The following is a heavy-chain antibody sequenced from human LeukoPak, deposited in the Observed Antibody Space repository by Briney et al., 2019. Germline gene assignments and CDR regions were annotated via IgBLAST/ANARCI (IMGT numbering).Heavy chain of an antibody. V-gene: IGHV5-51*01. J-gene: IGHJ4*02. CDR2: IYPRDSRT. CDR3: ARRRQQLEGDY. CDR1: GYSFSSYW. Sequence: GESLKISCKGSGYSFSSYWIAWVRQMPGKGLEWMGVIYPRDSRTTYSPSFQGQVTISADKSISTAYLQWSSLKASDTAVYYCARRRQQLEGDYWGQGTLVTVSS. D-gene: IGHD6-13*01.